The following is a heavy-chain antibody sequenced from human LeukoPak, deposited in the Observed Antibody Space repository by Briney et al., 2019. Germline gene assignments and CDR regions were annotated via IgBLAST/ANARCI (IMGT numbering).Heavy chain of an antibody. J-gene: IGHJ3*02. CDR3: ARDRISAVADAFDI. V-gene: IGHV4-4*07. D-gene: IGHD2/OR15-2a*01. CDR1: GGSLSGYY. CDR2: IYTSGST. Sequence: ESGPGLVKPSETLSLTCSVSGGSLSGYYWSWIRQPAGKGLEWIGRIYTSGSTNYSPSPQSRVTMSVDTSKNQFSLKLSSVTAADTAVYYCARDRISAVADAFDIWGQGTMVTVSS.